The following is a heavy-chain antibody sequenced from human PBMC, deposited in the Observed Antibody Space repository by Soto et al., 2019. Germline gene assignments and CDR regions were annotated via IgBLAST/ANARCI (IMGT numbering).Heavy chain of an antibody. Sequence: QVQLVESGGGVVQPGRSLRLSCAASGFTFSTYGMHWVRQAPGKGLEWVAVIWNDGSSKYYADSVKGRFSISRDNSKNTLYVQMNSLRAEDTAVYYCARVLRYLDWDYVFDIWGQGTMVTVSS. V-gene: IGHV3-33*01. CDR2: IWNDGSSK. CDR1: GFTFSTYG. J-gene: IGHJ3*02. D-gene: IGHD3-9*01. CDR3: ARVLRYLDWDYVFDI.